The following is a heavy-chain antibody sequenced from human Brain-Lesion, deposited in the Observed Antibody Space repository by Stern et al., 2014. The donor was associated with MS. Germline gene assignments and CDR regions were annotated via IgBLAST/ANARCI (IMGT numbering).Heavy chain of an antibody. J-gene: IGHJ6*02. V-gene: IGHV4-61*02. D-gene: IGHD2-2*01. Sequence: QLQLQESGPGLAKPSQTLSLSCTVSGGSISSGGYYWSWIRQPAGKGLEWIGRIFNSGSTSYNPPLKSRVTISIDTSKNQFSLGLNPMTAADTAVYYCARGRVVPGFQYYATDVWGQGTTVIVSS. CDR2: IFNSGST. CDR3: ARGRVVPGFQYYATDV. CDR1: GGSISSGGYY.